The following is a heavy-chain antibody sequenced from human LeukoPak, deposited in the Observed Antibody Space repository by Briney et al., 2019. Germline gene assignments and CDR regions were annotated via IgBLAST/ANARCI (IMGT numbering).Heavy chain of an antibody. CDR2: IWYDGSNK. D-gene: IGHD6-19*01. Sequence: GGSLRLSCAASGFTFSSYGMHWVRQAPGKGLEWVAVIWYDGSNKYYADSVKGRFTISRDNSKNTLYLQMNGLRAEDTAVYYCARVGYSSGCFDYWGQGTLVTVSS. CDR3: ARVGYSSGCFDY. J-gene: IGHJ4*02. V-gene: IGHV3-33*01. CDR1: GFTFSSYG.